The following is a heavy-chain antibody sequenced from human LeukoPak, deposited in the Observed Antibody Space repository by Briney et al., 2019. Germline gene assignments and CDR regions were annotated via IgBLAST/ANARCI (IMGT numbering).Heavy chain of an antibody. CDR3: ARWGPRRGQYFQH. V-gene: IGHV4-30-4*01. CDR1: GGSISSGDYY. D-gene: IGHD3-10*01. Sequence: PSETLSLTCTVSGGSISSGDYYWSWIRQPPGKGLEWIGYIYYSGSTYYNPSLKSRVTISVDTSKNQFSLKLSSVTAADTAVYYCARWGPRRGQYFQHWGQGTLVTVSS. J-gene: IGHJ1*01. CDR2: IYYSGST.